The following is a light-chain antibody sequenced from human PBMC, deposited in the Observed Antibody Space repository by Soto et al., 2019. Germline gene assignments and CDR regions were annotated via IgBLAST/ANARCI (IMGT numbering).Light chain of an antibody. CDR2: DVS. V-gene: IGKV1-5*01. Sequence: DIQMTQSPSTLSASVGDRVTITCRASQSISSWLAWYQQKPGKAPNLLISDVSSLESGVPSRFSGSGSATEFTLTISGLQPDDFATYYCQQYNSYPLTFGGGTKVDIK. CDR1: QSISSW. CDR3: QQYNSYPLT. J-gene: IGKJ4*01.